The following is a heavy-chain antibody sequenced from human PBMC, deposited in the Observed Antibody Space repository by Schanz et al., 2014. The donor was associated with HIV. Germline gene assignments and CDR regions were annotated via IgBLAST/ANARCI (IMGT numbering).Heavy chain of an antibody. V-gene: IGHV3-9*01. D-gene: IGHD3-22*01. CDR3: AKRRATYYYDSSGYYGGAFDI. CDR1: GFTFEDYA. CDR2: ISWNSGSI. Sequence: EVQLVESGGGLVQPGRSLRLSCAASGFTFEDYAMHWVRQAPGKGLEWVSGISWNSGSIGYADSVKGRFTISRDNAKNSLYLQMNSLRAEDTALYYCAKRRATYYYDSSGYYGGAFDIWGQGTMVTVSS. J-gene: IGHJ3*02.